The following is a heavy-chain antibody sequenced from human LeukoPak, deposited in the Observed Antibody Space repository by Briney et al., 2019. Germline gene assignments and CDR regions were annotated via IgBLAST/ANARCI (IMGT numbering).Heavy chain of an antibody. D-gene: IGHD6-13*01. J-gene: IGHJ6*02. CDR2: IYSGGST. CDR1: GFTVSSNY. V-gene: IGHV3-53*01. CDR3: ARDSGSSWSTYYYYYGMDV. Sequence: GGSLRLSCAASGFTVSSNYMSWVRQAPGKGLEWVSVIYSGGSTYYADSVKGRFTISRDNSKNTLYLQMNSLRAEDTAVYYCARDSGSSWSTYYYYYGMDVWGQGTTVTVSS.